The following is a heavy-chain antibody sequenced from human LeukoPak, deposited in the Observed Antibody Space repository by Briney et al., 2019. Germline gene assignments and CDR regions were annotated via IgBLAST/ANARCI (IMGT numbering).Heavy chain of an antibody. CDR1: GFTFSNAW. V-gene: IGHV3-15*01. CDR3: ARPTIAAAGNFEY. J-gene: IGHJ4*02. D-gene: IGHD6-13*01. CDR2: IKSKTDGGTT. Sequence: PGGSLRLSCAASGFTFSNAWMSWVRQAPGKGLEWVGRIKSKTDGGTTDYAAPVKGRFTISRDDSKNTLYLQMNSLRAEDTAVYYCARPTIAAAGNFEYWGQGTLVTVSS.